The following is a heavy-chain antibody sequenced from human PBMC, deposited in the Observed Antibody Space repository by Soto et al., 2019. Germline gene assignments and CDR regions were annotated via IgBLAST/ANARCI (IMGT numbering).Heavy chain of an antibody. CDR3: TTDRTYCTNGVCRPSDV. J-gene: IGHJ6*02. V-gene: IGHV3-15*07. D-gene: IGHD2-8*01. Sequence: GGALRLSCAAPGVTFSNAWINWVRQAPGMGLEWVGRIKSKTDGGTTDYAAPVKGRFTISRDDSKNTLYLQMNSLKTEDTAVYYCTTDRTYCTNGVCRPSDVWGQGTTVTVS. CDR1: GVTFSNAW. CDR2: IKSKTDGGTT.